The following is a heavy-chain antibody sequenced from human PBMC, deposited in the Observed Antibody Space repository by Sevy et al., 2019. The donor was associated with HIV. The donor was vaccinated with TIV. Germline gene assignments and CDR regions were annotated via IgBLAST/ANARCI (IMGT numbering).Heavy chain of an antibody. Sequence: GGSLRLSCAASGFTFSSDSMNWVRQAPGKELEWVSSISSSSSYIYYADSVKGRFTISRDNAKNSLYLQMNSLRAEDTAVYYCARDKPTGVRYFDWSPSYYYYCMDVWGKGTTVTVSS. D-gene: IGHD3-9*01. J-gene: IGHJ6*03. V-gene: IGHV3-21*01. CDR2: ISSSSSYI. CDR3: ARDKPTGVRYFDWSPSYYYYCMDV. CDR1: GFTFSSDS.